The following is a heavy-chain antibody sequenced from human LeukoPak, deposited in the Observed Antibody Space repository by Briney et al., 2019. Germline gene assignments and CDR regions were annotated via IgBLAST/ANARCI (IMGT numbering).Heavy chain of an antibody. V-gene: IGHV1-69*13. CDR1: GGTFSSYA. Sequence: ASVKVSCKASGGTFSSYAISWVRQAPGQGLEWMGGIIPIFGTANYAQKFQGRVTITADESTSTAYMELSSLRSEDTAVYYCARRPSYYDFWSGYPVGYAFDIWGQGTMVTSSS. CDR3: ARRPSYYDFWSGYPVGYAFDI. D-gene: IGHD3-3*01. CDR2: IIPIFGTA. J-gene: IGHJ3*02.